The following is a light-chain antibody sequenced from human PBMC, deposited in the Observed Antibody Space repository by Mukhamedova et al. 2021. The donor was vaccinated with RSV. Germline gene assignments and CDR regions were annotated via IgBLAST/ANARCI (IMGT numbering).Light chain of an antibody. Sequence: WYQRRVHGKAPKLLIYDAFSLQSGVPSRFSGSGSGTEFSLTISSLQPGDFATYYCQQYDRYSRTFGQGTKVEIK. J-gene: IGKJ1*01. V-gene: IGKV1-5*01. CDR2: DAF. CDR3: QQYDRYSRT.